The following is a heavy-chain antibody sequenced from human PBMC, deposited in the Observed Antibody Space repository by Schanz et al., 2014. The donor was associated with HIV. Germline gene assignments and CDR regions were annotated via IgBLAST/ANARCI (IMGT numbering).Heavy chain of an antibody. CDR2: ISYDGRNK. V-gene: IGHV3-30*18. Sequence: VQLLESGGGLEQPGRSLRLSCAASGFSFSNFGIHWVRQAPGKGLEWLAVISYDGRNKKFANSVKGRFTISRDNSKNTVYLQAKSLRPEDTAVYYCAKDRNQYDSRYIGKGNYYYYYGMDVWGQGTTVTVSS. CDR3: AKDRNQYDSRYIGKGNYYYYYGMDV. D-gene: IGHD3-22*01. J-gene: IGHJ6*02. CDR1: GFSFSNFG.